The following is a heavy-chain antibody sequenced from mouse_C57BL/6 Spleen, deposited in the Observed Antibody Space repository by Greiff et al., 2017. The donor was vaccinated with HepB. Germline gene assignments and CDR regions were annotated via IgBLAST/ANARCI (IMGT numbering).Heavy chain of an antibody. V-gene: IGHV10-1*01. D-gene: IGHD1-1*01. J-gene: IGHJ2*01. CDR3: VRHEGYGTGFDY. CDR2: IRSKNNNYAT. CDR1: GFSFNTYA. Sequence: EVKLVESGGGLVQPKGSLKLSCAASGFSFNTYAMNWVRQAPGKGLEWVARIRSKNNNYATYYADSVKDRFTISRDDSESMLYLQMNNLKTEDTAMYYCVRHEGYGTGFDYWGQGTTLTVSS.